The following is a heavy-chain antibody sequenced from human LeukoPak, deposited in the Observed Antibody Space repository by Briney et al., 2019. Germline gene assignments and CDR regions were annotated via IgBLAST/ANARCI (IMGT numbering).Heavy chain of an antibody. J-gene: IGHJ3*02. CDR1: GFTFSNYG. Sequence: GGSLRLSCAASGFTFSNYGMSWVRQAPGKGLEWVSTLSRSGDSPYYADSVKGRFTISRDNSKNTVYLQMNSLRAEDTAVYYCAKAPPPYCSGGSCFDAFDIWGQGTMVTVSS. V-gene: IGHV3-23*01. D-gene: IGHD2-15*01. CDR2: LSRSGDSP. CDR3: AKAPPPYCSGGSCFDAFDI.